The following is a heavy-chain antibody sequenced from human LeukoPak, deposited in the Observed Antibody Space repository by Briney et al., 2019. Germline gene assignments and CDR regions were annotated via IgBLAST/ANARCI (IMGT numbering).Heavy chain of an antibody. V-gene: IGHV1-18*01. D-gene: IGHD5-24*01. J-gene: IGHJ4*02. Sequence: ASVKVSCKASGYTFTNYGITWVRQAPGQGLEWMGWISVYQGSTKYAQNFQGRVTMTIDTSTSTAYMDLRSLRSDDTAIYFCARSDLGTIPAGPFNYWGQGTLVAVSS. CDR1: GYTFTNYG. CDR3: ARSDLGTIPAGPFNY. CDR2: ISVYQGST.